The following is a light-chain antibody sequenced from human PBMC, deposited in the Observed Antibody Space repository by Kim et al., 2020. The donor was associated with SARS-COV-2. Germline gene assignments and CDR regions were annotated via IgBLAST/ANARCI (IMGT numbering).Light chain of an antibody. CDR2: GAS. J-gene: IGKJ1*01. Sequence: EIVLTQSPGTLSLSPGERATLSCRASQSVSSRYFAWYQQKPGQAPRLLIYGASSRATGIPDRFSGSGSGTDFTLTISRLGPEDFAVYFCQQYGRSSWTFGQRAKVDIK. V-gene: IGKV3-20*01. CDR1: QSVSSRY. CDR3: QQYGRSSWT.